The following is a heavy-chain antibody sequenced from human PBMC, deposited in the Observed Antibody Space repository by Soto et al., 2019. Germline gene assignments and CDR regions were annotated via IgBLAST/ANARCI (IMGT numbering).Heavy chain of an antibody. CDR1: GYTFTSYA. V-gene: IGHV1-3*01. Sequence: GASVKVSCKASGYTFTSYAMHWVRQAPGQRLEWMGWINAGNGNTKYSQKFQGRVTITRDTSASTAYMELSSLRSEDTAVYYCARRVGITRVRGPGPYPVDYWGQGTLVTVSS. CDR2: INAGNGNT. D-gene: IGHD3-10*01. J-gene: IGHJ4*02. CDR3: ARRVGITRVRGPGPYPVDY.